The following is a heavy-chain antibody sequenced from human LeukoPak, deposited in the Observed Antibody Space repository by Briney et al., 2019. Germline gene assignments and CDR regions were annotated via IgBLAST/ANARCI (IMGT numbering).Heavy chain of an antibody. D-gene: IGHD2-2*01. Sequence: PSETLSLTCAVYGGSFSGYYWSWIRQPPGKGLEWIGEINHSGSTNYNPSLKSRVTISVDTSKNQFSLKLSSVTAADTAVYYCARVPYCSSTSCSYYYYYYMDVWGKGTTVTASS. J-gene: IGHJ6*03. CDR3: ARVPYCSSTSCSYYYYYYMDV. V-gene: IGHV4-34*01. CDR2: INHSGST. CDR1: GGSFSGYY.